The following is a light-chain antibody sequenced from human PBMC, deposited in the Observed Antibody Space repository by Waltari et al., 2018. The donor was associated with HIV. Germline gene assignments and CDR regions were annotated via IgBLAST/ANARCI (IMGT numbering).Light chain of an antibody. CDR1: QSVSNS. Sequence: TQSPVHLSLSPGERATLSCRASQSVSNSLNWYQQKAGKAPKLLIYAASSLQNEVPSRVSGSGSGTDFTITVNSLQPEDFATYYCQQTYRTPQTFGQGTRLENK. V-gene: IGKV1-39*01. CDR2: AAS. J-gene: IGKJ5*01. CDR3: QQTYRTPQT.